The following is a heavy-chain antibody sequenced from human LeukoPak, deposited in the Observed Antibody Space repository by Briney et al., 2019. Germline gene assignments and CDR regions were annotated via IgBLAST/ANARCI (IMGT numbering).Heavy chain of an antibody. V-gene: IGHV3-33*01. CDR1: GFTFSSYG. CDR3: ARGPRTYYYDSSGPKSFDY. CDR2: IWYDGSNK. D-gene: IGHD3-22*01. Sequence: GGSLRLSCAASGFTFSSYGMHRVRQAPGKGLEWVAVIWYDGSNKYYADSVKGRFTISRDNSKNTLYLQMNSLRAEDTAVYYCARGPRTYYYDSSGPKSFDYWGQGTLVTVSS. J-gene: IGHJ4*02.